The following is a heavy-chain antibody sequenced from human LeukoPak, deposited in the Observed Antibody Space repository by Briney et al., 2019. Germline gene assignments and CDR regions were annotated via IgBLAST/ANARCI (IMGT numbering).Heavy chain of an antibody. V-gene: IGHV3-30-3*01. CDR3: ARETVGATWFDP. D-gene: IGHD1-26*01. J-gene: IGHJ5*02. CDR2: ISYDGSNK. Sequence: PGGSLRLSCAASGFTFSSYAMHWVRQAPGKGLEWVAVISYDGSNKYYADSVKGRFTISRDNSKNTLYLQMNSLRAEDTAVYYCARETVGATWFDPWGQGTLVTVSS. CDR1: GFTFSSYA.